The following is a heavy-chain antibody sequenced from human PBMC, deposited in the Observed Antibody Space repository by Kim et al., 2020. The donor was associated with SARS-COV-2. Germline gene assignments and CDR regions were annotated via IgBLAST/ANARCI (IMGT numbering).Heavy chain of an antibody. D-gene: IGHD2-2*01. J-gene: IGHJ4*02. Sequence: GGSLRLSCAASGFTFSSYAMHWVRQAPGKGLEWVAVISYDGSNKYYADSVKGRFTISRDNSKNTLYLQMNSLRAEDTAVYYCARGFRGVVGPFDYWGQGT. CDR1: GFTFSSYA. CDR2: ISYDGSNK. CDR3: ARGFRGVVGPFDY. V-gene: IGHV3-30-3*01.